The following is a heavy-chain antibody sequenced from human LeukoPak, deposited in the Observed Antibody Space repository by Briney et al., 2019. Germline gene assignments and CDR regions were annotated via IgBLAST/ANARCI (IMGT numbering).Heavy chain of an antibody. D-gene: IGHD2-21*01. CDR2: IGHDGRNK. J-gene: IGHJ3*02. Sequence: PGGSLRLSCEASGITFGNSGMHWVRQAPGKGLEWVAYIGHDGRNKFYTESVRGRFTISGDNSMKMAYLQMNSLRTEDTAIYFCAKDGDWTFDIWGQGTMVTVSS. CDR3: AKDGDWTFDI. CDR1: GITFGNSG. V-gene: IGHV3-30*02.